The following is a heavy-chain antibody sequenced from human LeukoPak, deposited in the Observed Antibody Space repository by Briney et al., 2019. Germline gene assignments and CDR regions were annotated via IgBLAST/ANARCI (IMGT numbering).Heavy chain of an antibody. CDR1: GGTFSSYA. D-gene: IGHD3-10*01. CDR2: IIPIFGTA. J-gene: IGHJ4*02. Sequence: SVKVSCKASGGTFSSYAISWVRQAPGQGLEWMGGIIPIFGTANYAQKFQGRVTITADESTSTAYMELSSLRSEDTAVYYCARGTDGFYFFDYWGQGTLVTVSS. CDR3: ARGTDGFYFFDY. V-gene: IGHV1-69*13.